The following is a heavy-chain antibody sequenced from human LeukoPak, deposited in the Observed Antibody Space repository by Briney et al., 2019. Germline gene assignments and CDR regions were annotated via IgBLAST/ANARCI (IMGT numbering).Heavy chain of an antibody. V-gene: IGHV4-59*01. CDR2: IYHSGGT. D-gene: IGHD1-14*01. CDR1: GGSISNYY. Sequence: SETLSLTCTVSGGSISNYYWSWLRQPPGRALEWIGYIYHSGGTNYNPSLKSRVTISVDTSKNQFSLKLSSVTAADTAVYYCARLTTGMYNWFDPWGQGTLVTVSS. J-gene: IGHJ5*02. CDR3: ARLTTGMYNWFDP.